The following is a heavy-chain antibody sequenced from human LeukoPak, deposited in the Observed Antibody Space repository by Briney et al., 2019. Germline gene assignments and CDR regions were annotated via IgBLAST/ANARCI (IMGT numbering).Heavy chain of an antibody. CDR1: GYTFNNY. Sequence: GASVTVSCKPSGYTFNNYFSWVRQAPGHGLEWVGWISPHSHTTHYAEKVQGRLTMTTDTSTTTVYMELRSLRSDDTAVYFCARGQSMYYWGEGTPVSVSS. V-gene: IGHV1-18*01. CDR3: ARGQSMYY. D-gene: IGHD2-8*01. CDR2: ISPHSHTT. J-gene: IGHJ4*02.